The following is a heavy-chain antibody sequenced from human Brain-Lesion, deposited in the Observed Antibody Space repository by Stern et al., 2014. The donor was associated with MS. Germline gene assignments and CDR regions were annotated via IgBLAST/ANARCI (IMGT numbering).Heavy chain of an antibody. Sequence: QVQLVQSGPGLVKPSETLSLTCTVAGGSVSSTSYAWAWIRQPPGKGLEWIGTIYYSGDTYYRPSLKSRLTISLDTSKNQLSLQRGSVTAADTAVYYCAGEEDIRYCSGGSCTGNWFDPWGQGTLVTVSS. CDR1: GGSVSSTSYA. V-gene: IGHV4-39*01. CDR2: IYYSGDT. CDR3: AGEEDIRYCSGGSCTGNWFDP. J-gene: IGHJ5*02. D-gene: IGHD2-15*01.